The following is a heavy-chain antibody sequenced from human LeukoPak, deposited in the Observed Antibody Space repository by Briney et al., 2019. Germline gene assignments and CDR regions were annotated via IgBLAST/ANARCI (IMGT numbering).Heavy chain of an antibody. CDR1: GGSFSGYY. V-gene: IGHV4-34*01. CDR3: ASGRIVATMNH. CDR2: INHSGST. J-gene: IGHJ1*01. Sequence: PSETLSLTCAVYGGSFSGYYWSWIRQPPGKGLEWIGEINHSGSTNYNPSLKSRVTISVDTSKNQFSLKLSSVTAADTAVYSCASGRIVATMNHWRQGPLVPVSS. D-gene: IGHD5-12*01.